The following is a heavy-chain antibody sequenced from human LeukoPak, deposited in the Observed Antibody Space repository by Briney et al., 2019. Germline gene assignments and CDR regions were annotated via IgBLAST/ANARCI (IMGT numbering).Heavy chain of an antibody. D-gene: IGHD1-26*01. CDR2: ISSSSSYI. Sequence: PGGSLRLSCAASGFTFSSYSMNWVRQAPGKGLEWVSSISSSSSYIYYADSVKGRFTISRDNAKNSLYLQMNSLRAEDTAVYYCARGVGRSGSYYGGTYFDYWGQGTLVTVSS. J-gene: IGHJ4*02. CDR1: GFTFSSYS. V-gene: IGHV3-21*01. CDR3: ARGVGRSGSYYGGTYFDY.